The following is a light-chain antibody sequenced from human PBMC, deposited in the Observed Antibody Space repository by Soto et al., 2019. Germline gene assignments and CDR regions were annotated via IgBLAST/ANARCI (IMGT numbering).Light chain of an antibody. CDR2: KAS. J-gene: IGKJ1*01. Sequence: DIQLTQSPSTLSASVGDRVTITCRASQSISNYLAWYQQKPGKAPKVLIYKASSLKSGVPSRFSGSGSGTEFTLTISSLQPDDFATYYCQHCDSYWTFGQGTKVEIK. V-gene: IGKV1-5*03. CDR1: QSISNY. CDR3: QHCDSYWT.